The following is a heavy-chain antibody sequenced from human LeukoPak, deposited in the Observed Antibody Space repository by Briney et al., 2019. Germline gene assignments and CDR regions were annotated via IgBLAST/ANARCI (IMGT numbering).Heavy chain of an antibody. J-gene: IGHJ4*02. CDR1: GFTFSSYG. CDR3: AKLLWFGEFFDY. D-gene: IGHD3-10*01. CDR2: ISYDGSNK. V-gene: IGHV3-30*18. Sequence: QPGRSLRLSCAASGFTFSSYGMHWVRQAPGKGLEWVAVISYDGSNKYYADSVKGRFTTSRDNSKNTLYLQMNSLRAEDTAVYYCAKLLWFGEFFDYWGQGTLVTVSS.